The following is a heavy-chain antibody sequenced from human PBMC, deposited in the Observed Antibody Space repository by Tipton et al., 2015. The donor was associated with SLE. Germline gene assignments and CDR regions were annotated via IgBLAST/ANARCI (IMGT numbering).Heavy chain of an antibody. CDR1: GFTFSDYY. V-gene: IGHV3-11*01. D-gene: IGHD5-24*01. Sequence: QLVQSGGGLVKPGGSLRLSCAASGFTFSDYYMSWIRQAPGKGLEWISYITKSGTTIDYADSVRGRFTISRDNARNALYLQMNSLRAEGTAIYYCARDVEMATVVFGLWGQGALVTVSS. CDR3: ARDVEMATVVFGL. J-gene: IGHJ4*02. CDR2: ITKSGTTI.